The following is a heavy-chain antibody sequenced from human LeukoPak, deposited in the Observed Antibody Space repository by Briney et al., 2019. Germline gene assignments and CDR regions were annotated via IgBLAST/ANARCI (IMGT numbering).Heavy chain of an antibody. J-gene: IGHJ4*02. CDR2: IYTSGSS. V-gene: IGHV4-4*07. Sequence: NPSGTLSLTCTVSGGSISSYYWSWIRQPAGKGLEWIGRIYTSGSSNSNPSLKSRVTMSADTSKNQFSLKLSSVTAADTAVYYCARDISVAGSFLLFDYWGQGTLVTVSS. D-gene: IGHD6-19*01. CDR3: ARDISVAGSFLLFDY. CDR1: GGSISSYY.